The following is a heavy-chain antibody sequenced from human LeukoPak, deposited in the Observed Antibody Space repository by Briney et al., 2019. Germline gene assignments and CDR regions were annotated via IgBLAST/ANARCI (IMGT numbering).Heavy chain of an antibody. V-gene: IGHV4-34*01. CDR2: INHSGST. J-gene: IGHJ4*02. Sequence: PSETLSLTCAVYGGSFSGYYWSWIRQPPGKGLEWIGEINHSGSTNYNPSLKSRVTISVDTSKNQFSLKLSSVTAADTAVYYRARILNWVTTDDYWGQGTLVTVSS. CDR1: GGSFSGYY. CDR3: ARILNWVTTDDY. D-gene: IGHD4-17*01.